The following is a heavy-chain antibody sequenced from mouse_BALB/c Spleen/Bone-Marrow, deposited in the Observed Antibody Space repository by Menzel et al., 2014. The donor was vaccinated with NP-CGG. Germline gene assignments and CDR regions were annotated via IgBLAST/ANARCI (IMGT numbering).Heavy chain of an antibody. CDR1: GYTFTSCY. J-gene: IGHJ4*01. V-gene: IGHV1S81*02. CDR2: INPSNGGT. Sequence: QVQLQQPGAELVKPGASVKLSCKASGYTFTSCYMYWVKQRPGQGLEWFGEINPSNGGTNFNEKFKNKATLTVDKSSSTAYMQLSSLTSEDSAVYYCSRGRRDALDYWGQGTSVTVSS. CDR3: SRGRRDALDY.